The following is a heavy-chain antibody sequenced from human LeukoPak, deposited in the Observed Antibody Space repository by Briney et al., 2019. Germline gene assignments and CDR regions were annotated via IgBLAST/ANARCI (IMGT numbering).Heavy chain of an antibody. CDR3: ARDLYFGELLGGVDP. CDR2: IYSDGNT. J-gene: IGHJ5*02. V-gene: IGHV3-66*01. D-gene: IGHD3-10*01. CDR1: GFNVSSNY. Sequence: GGSLRLSCAASGFNVSSNYMGWVRQAPGRGLEWVSVIYSDGNTYYADSVKGRFTISRDTSKNTLYLQVNSLRAEDTAVYYCARDLYFGELLGGVDPWGQGTLVTVSS.